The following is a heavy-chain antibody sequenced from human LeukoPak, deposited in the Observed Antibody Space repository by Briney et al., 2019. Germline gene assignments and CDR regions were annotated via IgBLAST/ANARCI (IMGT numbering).Heavy chain of an antibody. V-gene: IGHV3-21*01. CDR3: ARGSRGNGAMDV. CDR1: GFTFSSDS. D-gene: IGHD3-10*01. J-gene: IGHJ6*03. CDR2: ISSSSSDI. Sequence: PGGSLRVSCAASGFTFSSDSMNSVRQAPGKGVEWVSSISSSSSDIYYADSVKGGVTISRDNAKNSMYLQMSRLRAEETAVYYCARGSRGNGAMDVWGKGTTVPVSS.